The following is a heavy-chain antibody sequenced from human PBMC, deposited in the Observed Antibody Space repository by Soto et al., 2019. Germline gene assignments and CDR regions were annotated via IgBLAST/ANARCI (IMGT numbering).Heavy chain of an antibody. J-gene: IGHJ4*02. V-gene: IGHV1-18*01. Sequence: ASVKVSCKASGYSFTNYDISWVRQAPGQGLEWMGWISPYNGDTNYAQKLQGRVTMTTDTSTSTAYMELRSLRSDDTAVYYCARYCSSTSCDHYFDYWGQGTLVTISS. CDR1: GYSFTNYD. CDR3: ARYCSSTSCDHYFDY. CDR2: ISPYNGDT. D-gene: IGHD2-2*01.